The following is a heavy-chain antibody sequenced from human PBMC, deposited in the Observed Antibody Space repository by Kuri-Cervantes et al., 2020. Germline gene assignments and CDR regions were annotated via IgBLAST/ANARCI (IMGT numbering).Heavy chain of an antibody. Sequence: GESLKISCAASGFTFSSYWMSWVRQAPGKGLEWVANIKQDGSEKYYVDSVKGRFTISRDNAKNSLYLQMNSLRAEDTAVYYCAKDRCGYHLLYYYYGMDVWGQGTTVTVSS. V-gene: IGHV3-7*01. CDR2: IKQDGSEK. CDR3: AKDRCGYHLLYYYYGMDV. CDR1: GFTFSSYW. J-gene: IGHJ6*02. D-gene: IGHD2-21*01.